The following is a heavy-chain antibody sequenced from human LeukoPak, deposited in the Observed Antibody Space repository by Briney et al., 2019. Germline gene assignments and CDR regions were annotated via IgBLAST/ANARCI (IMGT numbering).Heavy chain of an antibody. CDR1: GYTFTGYY. CDR3: AREEAYSSSSGVDY. Sequence: EASVKVSCKASGYTFTGYYMHWVRQAPGQGLEWMGWINPNSGGTNYSQKFQGRVTMTRDTSISTAYMELSRLRFDDTAVYYCAREEAYSSSSGVDYWGQGTLVTVSS. J-gene: IGHJ4*02. V-gene: IGHV1-2*02. D-gene: IGHD6-6*01. CDR2: INPNSGGT.